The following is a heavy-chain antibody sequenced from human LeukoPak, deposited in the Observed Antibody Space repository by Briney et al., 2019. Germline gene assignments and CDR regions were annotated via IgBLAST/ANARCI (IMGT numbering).Heavy chain of an antibody. V-gene: IGHV1-46*01. Sequence: ASVKVSCKASGYTFTSYYIHWVRQAPGQGLEWMGIINPSGGSTNYAQKLQGRVTMTRDTSTSTVYMELSSLRSDDTAVYYCARDMKRSRARWENLGFDPWGQGTLVTVSS. J-gene: IGHJ5*02. CDR1: GYTFTSYY. D-gene: IGHD1-26*01. CDR2: INPSGGST. CDR3: ARDMKRSRARWENLGFDP.